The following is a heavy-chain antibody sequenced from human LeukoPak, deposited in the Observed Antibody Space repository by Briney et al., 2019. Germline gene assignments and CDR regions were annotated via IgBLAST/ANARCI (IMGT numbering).Heavy chain of an antibody. V-gene: IGHV1-69*05. J-gene: IGHJ4*02. CDR1: GDTFSSYA. CDR3: ANLYSYGS. D-gene: IGHD5-18*01. CDR2: IIPIFGTA. Sequence: SVKVSCKASGDTFSSYAISWVRQAPGQGLEWMGGIIPIFGTANYAQKFQGRVTITMDESTSTAYMELSSLRSEDTAVYYCANLYSYGSWGQGTLVTVSS.